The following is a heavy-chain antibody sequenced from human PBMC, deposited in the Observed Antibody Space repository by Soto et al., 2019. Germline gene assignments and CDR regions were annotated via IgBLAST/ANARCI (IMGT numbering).Heavy chain of an antibody. CDR3: ARDYDLVCDA. J-gene: IGHJ5*02. D-gene: IGHD3-3*01. Sequence: ASVKVSCKASGYTFTDSHIHWVRQAPGPGLEWMGWINPDTGDRNYAQRFQRRLTLTRDTSITTAYMALTRLTSDDTAVYFCARDYDLVCDAWGQGTLVTVSS. V-gene: IGHV1-2*02. CDR1: GYTFTDSH. CDR2: INPDTGDR.